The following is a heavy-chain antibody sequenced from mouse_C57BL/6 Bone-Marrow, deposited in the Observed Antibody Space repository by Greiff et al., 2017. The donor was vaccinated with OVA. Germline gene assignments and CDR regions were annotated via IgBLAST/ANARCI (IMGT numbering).Heavy chain of an antibody. D-gene: IGHD1-1*01. CDR1: GFTFSDYY. Sequence: EVQLVESEGGLVQPGSSMKLSCTASGFTFSDYYMAWVRQVPEKGLEWVANINYDGSSTYYLDSLKSRFIISRDNAKNILYLQMSSLKSEDTATYYCARDRDFTTVVAHWYFDVWGTGTTVTVSS. CDR2: INYDGSST. V-gene: IGHV5-16*01. CDR3: ARDRDFTTVVAHWYFDV. J-gene: IGHJ1*03.